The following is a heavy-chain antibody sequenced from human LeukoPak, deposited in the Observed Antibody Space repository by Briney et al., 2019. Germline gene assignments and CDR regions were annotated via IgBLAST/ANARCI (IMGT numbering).Heavy chain of an antibody. Sequence: PSETLSLTCVVSGGSVSGYYWGWIRQPPGRGLEWIGYVYYSGSTNYNPSFKGRITISVDTSRNQFSLQLSSVTAADTAVYYCARIHRYCSGGACYVLDNWGQETLVAVSS. J-gene: IGHJ4*02. D-gene: IGHD2-15*01. CDR1: GGSVSGYY. CDR2: VYYSGST. V-gene: IGHV4-59*02. CDR3: ARIHRYCSGGACYVLDN.